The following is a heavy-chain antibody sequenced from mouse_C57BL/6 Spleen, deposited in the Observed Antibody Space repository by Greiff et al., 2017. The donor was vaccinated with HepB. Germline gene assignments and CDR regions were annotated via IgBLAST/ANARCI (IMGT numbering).Heavy chain of an antibody. CDR2: INPNNGGT. J-gene: IGHJ1*03. D-gene: IGHD1-1*01. Sequence: EVQLQQSGPELVKPGASVKIPCKASGYTFTDYNMDWVKQSHGKSLEWIGDINPNNGGTIYNQKFKGKATLTVDKSSSTAYMELRSLTSEDTAVYYCARLIPITTVVATRLWYFDVWGTGTTVTVSS. CDR3: ARLIPITTVVATRLWYFDV. V-gene: IGHV1-18*01. CDR1: GYTFTDYN.